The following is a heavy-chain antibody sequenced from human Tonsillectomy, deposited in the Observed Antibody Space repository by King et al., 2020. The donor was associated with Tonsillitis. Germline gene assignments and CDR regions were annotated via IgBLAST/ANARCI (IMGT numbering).Heavy chain of an antibody. Sequence: QLVQSGAEGKKPGESLKIYCKGSGYSFSTYWIGWVRQMPGKGLEWMGILYPGDSDTRYSPSFQGQGTISADKSITTAYLQWSSLKASDTAMYYCARPTITGTTGFDYWGQGTLVTVSS. CDR3: ARPTITGTTGFDY. CDR2: LYPGDSDT. V-gene: IGHV5-51*03. D-gene: IGHD1-20*01. J-gene: IGHJ4*02. CDR1: GYSFSTYW.